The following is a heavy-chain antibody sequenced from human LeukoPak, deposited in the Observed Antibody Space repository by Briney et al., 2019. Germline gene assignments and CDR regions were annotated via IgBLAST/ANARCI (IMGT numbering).Heavy chain of an antibody. CDR3: ARAPYCGGDCYSFAFDY. CDR2: ISYDGSNK. Sequence: GGSLRLSCAASGFIFSGYGMHWVRQAPGKGLEWVAVISYDGSNKYYADSVKGRFTISRDNSKNTLYLQMNSLRAEDTAVYYCARAPYCGGDCYSFAFDYWGQGTLVTVSS. V-gene: IGHV3-30*03. CDR1: GFIFSGYG. J-gene: IGHJ4*02. D-gene: IGHD2-21*02.